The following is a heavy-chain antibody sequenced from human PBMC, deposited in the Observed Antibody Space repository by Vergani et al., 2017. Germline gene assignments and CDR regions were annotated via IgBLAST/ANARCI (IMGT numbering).Heavy chain of an antibody. V-gene: IGHV2-26*01. Sequence: QVTLKESGPVLVKPTETLTLTCTVSGFSLNNARMGVSWIRQPPGKALEWLAHIFSNDEKYYSASLKSRLTISKDTSKSQVVLTMTNMDPVDTATYYCARKFASPSFDSWGQGTLVTVSS. CDR1: GFSLNNARMG. D-gene: IGHD2-21*01. CDR2: IFSNDEK. J-gene: IGHJ4*02. CDR3: ARKFASPSFDS.